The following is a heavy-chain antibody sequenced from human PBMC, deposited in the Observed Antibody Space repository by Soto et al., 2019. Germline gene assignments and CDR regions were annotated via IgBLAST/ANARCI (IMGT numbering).Heavy chain of an antibody. D-gene: IGHD3-22*01. Sequence: GGSQRLACVASGFTFSSYAISWIRHAPGKALEWVSAINGSGGSTYYADSVKGRFTISRDNSKNTLYLQMNSLRAEDTAVYYCAKDRLRITMIVVVINYDYWGQGTLVTVSS. CDR3: AKDRLRITMIVVVINYDY. CDR1: GFTFSSYA. CDR2: INGSGGST. J-gene: IGHJ4*02. V-gene: IGHV3-23*01.